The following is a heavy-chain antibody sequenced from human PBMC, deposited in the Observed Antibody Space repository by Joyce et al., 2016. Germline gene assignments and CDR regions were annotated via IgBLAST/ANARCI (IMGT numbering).Heavy chain of an antibody. CDR2: IGTSGSGR. J-gene: IGHJ3*01. CDR1: QTRSNNYV. CDR3: ARAMTVVVAYTLRDGFDV. D-gene: IGHD2-15*01. Sequence: EMQLEESGGTLVHPGGSLSLSCTVSQTRSNNYVMAGVREASGRGLEWVLAIGTSGSGRHYADSVKGRCTVSRDNNKNMVYLQMTSLQTEDTAIYYCARAMTVVVAYTLRDGFDVWGRGTLVAVSS. V-gene: IGHV3-23*04.